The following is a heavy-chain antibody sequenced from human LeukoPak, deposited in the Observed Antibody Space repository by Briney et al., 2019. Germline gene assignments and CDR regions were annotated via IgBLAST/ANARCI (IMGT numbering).Heavy chain of an antibody. CDR2: INHSGST. D-gene: IGHD3-9*01. V-gene: IGHV4-34*01. J-gene: IGHJ3*02. CDR3: AREGAYFDWLLYTSAFDI. Sequence: SETLSLTGAVYGGSFSGYYWSWIRQPPGKGLEWIGEINHSGSTNYNPSLKSRVTISVDTSKNQFSLKLSSVTAADTAVYYCAREGAYFDWLLYTSAFDIWGQGTMVTVSS. CDR1: GGSFSGYY.